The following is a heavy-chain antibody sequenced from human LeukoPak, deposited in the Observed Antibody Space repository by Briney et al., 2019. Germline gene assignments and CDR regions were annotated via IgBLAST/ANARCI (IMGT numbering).Heavy chain of an antibody. D-gene: IGHD2-8*01. J-gene: IGHJ4*02. CDR2: MNPNSGNT. CDR3: ARGGYCTNGVCYTGIFDY. CDR1: GYTFTSYD. V-gene: IGHV1-8*01. Sequence: ASVKVSCKASGYTFTSYDINWVRQATGQGLEWMGWMNPNSGNTGYAQKFQGRVTMTRNTSIGTAYMELSSLRSEDTAVYYCARGGYCTNGVCYTGIFDYWGQGTLVTVSS.